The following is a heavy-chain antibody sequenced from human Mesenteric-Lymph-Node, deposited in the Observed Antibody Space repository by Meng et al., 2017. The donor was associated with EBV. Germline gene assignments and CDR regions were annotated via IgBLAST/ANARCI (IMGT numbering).Heavy chain of an antibody. D-gene: IGHD4-17*01. CDR3: TRGEAVTSFDY. CDR1: GGSFSTET. V-gene: IGHV1-69*06. CDR2: IIPLFGTI. Sequence: SGAECKGPVSSVKCACNASGGSFSTETINWVRQAPGQGLEWMGGIIPLFGTINYAQKFQARVTITADKSTNTAYMELVSLRSDDTAVYYCTRGEAVTSFDYWGQGTLVTVSS. J-gene: IGHJ4*02.